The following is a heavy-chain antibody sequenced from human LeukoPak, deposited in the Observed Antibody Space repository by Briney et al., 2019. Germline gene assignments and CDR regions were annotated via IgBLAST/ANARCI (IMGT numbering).Heavy chain of an antibody. J-gene: IGHJ4*02. V-gene: IGHV1-46*03. D-gene: IGHD3-10*01. Sequence: ASVKVSCKASGYTFTSYYMHWVRQAPGQGLEGMGIINPSGGSTSYAQKFQGRVTMTRDTSTSTVYMELSSLRSEDTAVYYCARGASYGSGSYYVYFDYWGQGTLVTVSS. CDR3: ARGASYGSGSYYVYFDY. CDR1: GYTFTSYY. CDR2: INPSGGST.